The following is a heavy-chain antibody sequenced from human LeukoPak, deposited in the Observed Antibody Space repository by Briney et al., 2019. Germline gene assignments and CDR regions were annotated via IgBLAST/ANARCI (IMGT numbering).Heavy chain of an antibody. CDR1: GGTFSSYT. J-gene: IGHJ4*02. Sequence: ASVKVSCKASGGTFSSYTISWVRQAPGQGLEWMGWINPNSGGTNYAQKFQGRVTMTRDTSISTAYMELSRLRSDDTAVYYCARDQGGYGLWGQGTLVTVSS. CDR3: ARDQGGYGL. CDR2: INPNSGGT. D-gene: IGHD6-13*01. V-gene: IGHV1-2*02.